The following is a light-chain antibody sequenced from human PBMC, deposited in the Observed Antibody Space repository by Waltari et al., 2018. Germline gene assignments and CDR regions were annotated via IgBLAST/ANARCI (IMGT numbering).Light chain of an antibody. CDR1: QSISSW. CDR2: KAS. J-gene: IGKJ1*01. Sequence: DIQMTQSPSTLSASVGDRVTITCRASQSISSWLAWYQQKPGKAPKLLIYKASSLESGVPSRCSGSGSGTEFTLTISSLQPDDFATYYCQQYNSYSPTTFGQGTKVEIK. V-gene: IGKV1-5*03. CDR3: QQYNSYSPTT.